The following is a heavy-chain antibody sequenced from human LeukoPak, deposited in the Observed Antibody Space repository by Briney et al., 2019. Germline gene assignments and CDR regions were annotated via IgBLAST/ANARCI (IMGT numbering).Heavy chain of an antibody. CDR2: IKSKTDGGTT. V-gene: IGHV3-15*01. J-gene: IGHJ6*02. CDR1: GFTFSNAW. Sequence: GGSLRLSCAASGFTFSNAWMSWIRQAPGKGLEWVGRIKSKTDGGTTDYAAPVKGRFTISRDDSKNTLYLQMNSLKTEDTAVYYCTTGGQQTPYYYSMDVWGQGTTVTVSS. CDR3: TTGGQQTPYYYSMDV. D-gene: IGHD6-13*01.